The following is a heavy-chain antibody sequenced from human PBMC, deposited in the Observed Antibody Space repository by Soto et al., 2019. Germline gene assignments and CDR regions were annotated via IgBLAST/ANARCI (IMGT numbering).Heavy chain of an antibody. CDR3: ARDSSMGFSSSWYETRFDP. J-gene: IGHJ5*02. Sequence: GASVKVSCKASGYTFTGHYMHWVRQAPGQGLEWMGWISPNSGGTNYAQKFQGRVTMTRDTSISTAYMELSRLRSDDTAVYYCARDSSMGFSSSWYETRFDPWGQGTLVTVSS. D-gene: IGHD6-13*01. V-gene: IGHV1-2*02. CDR2: ISPNSGGT. CDR1: GYTFTGHY.